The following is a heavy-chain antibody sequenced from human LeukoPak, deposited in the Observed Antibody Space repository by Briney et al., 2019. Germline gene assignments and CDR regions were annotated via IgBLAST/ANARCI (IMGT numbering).Heavy chain of an antibody. V-gene: IGHV4-61*02. CDR3: ARDGNYYDSSGYFWYNWFDP. J-gene: IGHJ5*02. D-gene: IGHD3-22*01. Sequence: SQTLSLTCTVSGGSISSGSYYWSWIRQPAGKGLEWIGRIYTSGSTNYNPSLKSRVTISVDTSKNQFSLKLSSVTAADTAVYYCARDGNYYDSSGYFWYNWFDPWGQGTLVTVSS. CDR1: GGSISSGSYY. CDR2: IYTSGST.